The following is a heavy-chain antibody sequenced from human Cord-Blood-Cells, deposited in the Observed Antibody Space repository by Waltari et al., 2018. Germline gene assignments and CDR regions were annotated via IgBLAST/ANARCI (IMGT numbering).Heavy chain of an antibody. Sequence: QVQLQESGPGWVTPSGTLSHTCPFSGGSISRRNWWCGVSVPPGKGLEWIGEIYHSGSNNYNPSLKSRVPRSVGKSKNQFSLKLSSVTAEDTAVYYCARADIRIMVRGVIDPWGQGTLVTVSS. V-gene: IGHV4-4*02. J-gene: IGHJ5*02. CDR1: GGSISRRNW. D-gene: IGHD3-10*01. CDR3: ARADIRIMVRGVIDP. CDR2: IYHSGSN.